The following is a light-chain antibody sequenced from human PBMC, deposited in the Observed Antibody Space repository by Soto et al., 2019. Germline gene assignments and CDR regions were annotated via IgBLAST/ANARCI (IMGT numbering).Light chain of an antibody. V-gene: IGLV1-44*01. J-gene: IGLJ1*01. CDR2: SNN. CDR3: AAWDDSLNAGV. Sequence: QSALTQPPSASGTPGQRVTISCSGSSSNIGSNTVNWYQQLPGTAPKLLIYSNNQRPSGVPDRFSGSKSGTSASLAISGLQSEDEADYYCAAWDDSLNAGVFGTGTKVTVL. CDR1: SSNIGSNT.